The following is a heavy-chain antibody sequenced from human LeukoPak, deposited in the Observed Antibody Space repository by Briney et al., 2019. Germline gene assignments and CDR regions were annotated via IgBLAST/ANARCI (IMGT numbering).Heavy chain of an antibody. Sequence: SETLSLTCTVSGDSLNRYYWSWIRQPPGRGLEWIGHIFYSGSTSYKSSLKSRLSMSVDRANNRFSLKLTSVTAADTAVYYCARAGPWQIDPWGRGILVTVSS. J-gene: IGHJ5*02. D-gene: IGHD3-10*01. CDR1: GDSLNRYY. V-gene: IGHV4-59*01. CDR2: IFYSGST. CDR3: ARAGPWQIDP.